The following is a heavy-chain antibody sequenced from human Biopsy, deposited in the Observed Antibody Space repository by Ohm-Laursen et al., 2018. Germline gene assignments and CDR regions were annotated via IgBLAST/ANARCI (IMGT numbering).Heavy chain of an antibody. J-gene: IGHJ4*02. V-gene: IGHV4-61*01. CDR1: GGSVNSDSSY. CDR2: ISYSGST. CDR3: ASYSHHYYDFDY. Sequence: GTLSLTWAVSGGSVNSDSSYWSWIRQPPGKGLEWIGYISYSGSTKYNPSLKSPVTISVDTSKNQFSLKLSSVTAADTAVYYCASYSHHYYDFDYWGQGTLVTVSS. D-gene: IGHD3-16*01.